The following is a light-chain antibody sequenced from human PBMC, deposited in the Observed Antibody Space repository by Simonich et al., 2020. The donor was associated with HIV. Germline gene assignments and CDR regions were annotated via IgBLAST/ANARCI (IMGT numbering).Light chain of an antibody. CDR2: GAS. CDR3: QQYNNWPPWT. Sequence: EIVMTQSPATLSVSPGERATLSCRARKNVASKLAWDQQKPGQAPRLLIYGASTRATDIPARFSGSGSGTEFTLTISSLQSEDFAVYYCQQYNNWPPWTFGQGTKVEVK. J-gene: IGKJ1*01. CDR1: KNVASK. V-gene: IGKV3-15*01.